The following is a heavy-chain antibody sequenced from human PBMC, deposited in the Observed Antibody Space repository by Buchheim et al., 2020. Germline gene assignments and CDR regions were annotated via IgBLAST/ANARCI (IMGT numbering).Heavy chain of an antibody. J-gene: IGHJ5*02. CDR1: GFTFSSSW. CDR3: AKYGSS. CDR2: IKSDGSRT. Sequence: EVQLVESGGDLIQPGGSLRLSCAASGFTFSSSWMHWVRQVPGKGLVWVSSIKSDGSRTTYADSVKGRFTISRDKGKSTLYRQMSGLRVEDTAVYFCAKYGSSWGQGTL. D-gene: IGHD6-6*01. V-gene: IGHV3-74*03.